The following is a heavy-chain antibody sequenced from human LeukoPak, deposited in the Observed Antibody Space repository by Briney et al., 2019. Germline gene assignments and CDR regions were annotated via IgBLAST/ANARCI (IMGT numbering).Heavy chain of an antibody. Sequence: SETLSLTCAVSGGSISSGGYYWRWIRQHPGKGLEWIGYIYYSGSTYYNPSLKSRVTISVDTSKNQFSLKLSSVTAADTAVYYCARDNAGDYYYGMYVWGQGTTVTVSS. CDR2: IYYSGST. CDR1: GGSISSGGYY. CDR3: ARDNAGDYYYGMYV. V-gene: IGHV4-31*11. J-gene: IGHJ6*02. D-gene: IGHD3-10*01.